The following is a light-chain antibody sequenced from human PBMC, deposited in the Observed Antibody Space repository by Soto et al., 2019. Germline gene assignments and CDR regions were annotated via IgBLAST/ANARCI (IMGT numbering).Light chain of an antibody. CDR2: EVS. Sequence: LTQPASVSGSPGQSITISCTGTSSDVGGYNYVSWYQQHPGKAPKLMIYEVSNRPSGVSNRFSGSKSGNTASLTISGLQAEDEADYYCSSYTSSSRNVFGTGTKVTVL. V-gene: IGLV2-14*01. J-gene: IGLJ1*01. CDR3: SSYTSSSRNV. CDR1: SSDVGGYNY.